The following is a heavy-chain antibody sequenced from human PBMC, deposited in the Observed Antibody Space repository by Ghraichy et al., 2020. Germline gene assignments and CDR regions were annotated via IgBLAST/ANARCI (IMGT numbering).Heavy chain of an antibody. V-gene: IGHV3-30-3*01. D-gene: IGHD3-10*01. J-gene: IGHJ4*02. Sequence: GGSLRLSCAASGFTFSSYAMHWVRQAPGKGLEWVAVISYDGSNKYYADSGKGRFTISRDNSKNTLYLQMNSLRAEDTAVYYCAGYGSGSYPPDYWGQGTLVTVSS. CDR3: AGYGSGSYPPDY. CDR2: ISYDGSNK. CDR1: GFTFSSYA.